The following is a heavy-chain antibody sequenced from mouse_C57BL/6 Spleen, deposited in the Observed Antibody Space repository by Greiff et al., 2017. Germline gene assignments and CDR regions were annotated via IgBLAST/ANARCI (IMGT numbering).Heavy chain of an antibody. CDR1: GYTFTGYW. CDR2: ILPGSGST. D-gene: IGHD1-1*01. Sequence: VKVVESGPELVKPGASVKLSCKATGYTFTGYWIEWVKQRPGHGLEWIGEILPGSGSTNYNEKFKGKATFTADTSSNTAYMQLSSLTTEDSAIYYCASLLRPNRYYAMDYWGQGTSVTVSS. CDR3: ASLLRPNRYYAMDY. J-gene: IGHJ4*01. V-gene: IGHV1-9*01.